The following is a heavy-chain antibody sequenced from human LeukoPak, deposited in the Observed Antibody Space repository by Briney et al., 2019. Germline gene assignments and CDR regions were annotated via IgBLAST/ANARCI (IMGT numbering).Heavy chain of an antibody. J-gene: IGHJ6*03. CDR2: INHSGST. D-gene: IGHD6-13*01. Sequence: SETLSLTCAVYGGSFSGYYWSWIRQPPGKGLEWIGEINHSGSTNYNPSLKSRVTISVDTSKNQFSLKLSSVTAADTAVYYCARSGGYSSSWSAYMDVWGKGTTVTISS. CDR3: ARSGGYSSSWSAYMDV. CDR1: GGSFSGYY. V-gene: IGHV4-34*01.